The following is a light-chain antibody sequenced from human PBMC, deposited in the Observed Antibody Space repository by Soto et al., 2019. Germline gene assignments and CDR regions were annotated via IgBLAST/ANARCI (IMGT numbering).Light chain of an antibody. V-gene: IGLV1-40*01. J-gene: IGLJ3*02. CDR1: SSNIGAGYD. Sequence: QSVLTQPPSVSGAPGQRVTISCTGSSSNIGAGYDVHWYQQLPGTAPKLLIYGNNYRPSGVPDRFSGSKSATSDSLAITGLQAEDEADYYCQSYDSSLSGWVFGGGTKLTVL. CDR2: GNN. CDR3: QSYDSSLSGWV.